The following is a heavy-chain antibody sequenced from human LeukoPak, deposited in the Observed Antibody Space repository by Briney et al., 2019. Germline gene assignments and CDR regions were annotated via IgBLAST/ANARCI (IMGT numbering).Heavy chain of an antibody. D-gene: IGHD3-10*01. Sequence: GGSLRLSCAASGFTFSSYAMSWVRQAPGKGLDWVSSIGGSDGRTYYAKSVKGRFTISRDNSKNTLYLQMNSLRAEDTAVYYCASGVDVRGVYYYMDVWGKGTTVTVSS. CDR1: GFTFSSYA. J-gene: IGHJ6*03. CDR2: IGGSDGRT. CDR3: ASGVDVRGVYYYMDV. V-gene: IGHV3-23*01.